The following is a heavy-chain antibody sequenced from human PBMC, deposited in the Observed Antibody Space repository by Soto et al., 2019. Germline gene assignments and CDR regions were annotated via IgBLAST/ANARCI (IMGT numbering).Heavy chain of an antibody. Sequence: ASVKVSCKVSGYTLTELSMHWVRQAPGKGLEWMGGFDPEDGETIYAQKFQGRVTMTEDTSTDTAYMELSSLRSEDTAVYYCATEPPRITMIVADRAFEIWGQGTMVTVSS. CDR3: ATEPPRITMIVADRAFEI. J-gene: IGHJ3*02. D-gene: IGHD3-22*01. CDR2: FDPEDGET. CDR1: GYTLTELS. V-gene: IGHV1-24*01.